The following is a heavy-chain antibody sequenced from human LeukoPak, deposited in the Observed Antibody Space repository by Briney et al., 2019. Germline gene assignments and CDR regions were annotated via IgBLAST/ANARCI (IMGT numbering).Heavy chain of an antibody. CDR1: GFTFDEHA. CDR3: ARAGMDV. V-gene: IGHV3-9*01. CDR2: ISWKSGNI. J-gene: IGHJ6*02. Sequence: GGSLRLSCTASGFTFDEHAMHWVRQAPGKGLEWVSGISWKSGNIGYADSVKGRFTISRDNAKNSLYLQMNSLRAEDTAVYYCARAGMDVWGQGTTVTVSS.